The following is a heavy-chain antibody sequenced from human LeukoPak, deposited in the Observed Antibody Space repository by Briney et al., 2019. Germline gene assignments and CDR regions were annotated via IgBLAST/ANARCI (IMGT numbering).Heavy chain of an antibody. CDR2: IYFGDSHT. J-gene: IGHJ4*02. Sequence: GESLKISCKASGYSFTSYWIGWVRQMSGKGLEWMGIIYFGDSHTRYSPSFQGQVTISADKSISTAYLQWSSLKASDTAIYYCATSAGSSSSWEFDYWGQGTLVTVSS. CDR3: ATSAGSSSSWEFDY. CDR1: GYSFTSYW. V-gene: IGHV5-51*01. D-gene: IGHD6-13*01.